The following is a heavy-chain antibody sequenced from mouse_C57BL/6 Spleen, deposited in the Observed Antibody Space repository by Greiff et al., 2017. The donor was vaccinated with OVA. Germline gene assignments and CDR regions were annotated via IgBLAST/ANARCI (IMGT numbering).Heavy chain of an antibody. V-gene: IGHV1-69*01. Sequence: VQLQQPGAELVMPGASVKLSCKASGYTFTSYWMHWVKQRPGQGLEWIGEIDPSDSYTNYNQKFKGKSTLTVDKSSSTAYMQLSSLTSEDSAVYYCARYYYGYWYFDDWGTGTTVTVSS. CDR1: GYTFTSYW. D-gene: IGHD1-1*01. CDR2: IDPSDSYT. J-gene: IGHJ1*03. CDR3: ARYYYGYWYFDD.